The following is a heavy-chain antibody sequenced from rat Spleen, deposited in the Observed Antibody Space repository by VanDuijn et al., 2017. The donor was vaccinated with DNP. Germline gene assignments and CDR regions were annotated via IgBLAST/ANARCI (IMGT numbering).Heavy chain of an antibody. D-gene: IGHD1-12*03. V-gene: IGHV5S13*01. CDR2: VSTSGRKT. CDR3: ASVYDGYPPYAMDA. Sequence: EVQLVESGGGLVQPGGSLKLSCAASGFTFTNFGMAWVRQAPTKGLEWVAAVSTSGRKTYYPDSVKGRFTISRDNTKNILYLQMNSLTSEDTATYYCASVYDGYPPYAMDAWGQGTSVTVSS. J-gene: IGHJ4*01. CDR1: GFTFTNFG.